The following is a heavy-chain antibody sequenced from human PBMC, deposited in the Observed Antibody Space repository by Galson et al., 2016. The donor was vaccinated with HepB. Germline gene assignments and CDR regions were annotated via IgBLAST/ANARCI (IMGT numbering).Heavy chain of an antibody. CDR3: GDLGDFDY. V-gene: IGHV3-72*01. CDR2: IRNDVESYTT. J-gene: IGHJ4*02. D-gene: IGHD2-21*01. CDR1: GFTFTDHY. Sequence: SLRLSCAASGFTFTDHYIEWVRQAPGKGLEWVGLIRNDVESYTTGYAASVKGRFTISRDDSKNLVYLQMNSLKTEDTAVYYCGDLGDFDYWGQGTLVTVSS.